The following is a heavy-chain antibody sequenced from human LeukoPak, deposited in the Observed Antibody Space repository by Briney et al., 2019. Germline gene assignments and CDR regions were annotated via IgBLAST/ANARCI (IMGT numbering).Heavy chain of an antibody. CDR1: GGSISSSSYY. CDR2: IYYSGGT. Sequence: PSETLSLTCTVSGGSISSSSYYWGWIRQPPGKGLEWIGSIYYSGGTYYNPSLKSRVTISVDTSKNQFSLKLSSVTAADTAVYYCARSLRELWPSNWFDPWGQGTLVTVSS. CDR3: ARSLRELWPSNWFDP. V-gene: IGHV4-39*01. D-gene: IGHD1-26*01. J-gene: IGHJ5*02.